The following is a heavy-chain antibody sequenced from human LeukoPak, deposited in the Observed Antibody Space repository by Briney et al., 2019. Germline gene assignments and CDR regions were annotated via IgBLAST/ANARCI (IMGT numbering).Heavy chain of an antibody. D-gene: IGHD3-10*01. Sequence: SETLSLTCTVSGGSISSYYWSWIRQPPGKGLEWIGYIYYSGSTNYNPSLKSRVTISVDTSKNQFSLKLSSVTAADTAVYYCARALNYYGSGSYRPSWRFDYWGQGTLVTVSS. CDR2: IYYSGST. CDR1: GGSISSYY. J-gene: IGHJ4*02. CDR3: ARALNYYGSGSYRPSWRFDY. V-gene: IGHV4-59*01.